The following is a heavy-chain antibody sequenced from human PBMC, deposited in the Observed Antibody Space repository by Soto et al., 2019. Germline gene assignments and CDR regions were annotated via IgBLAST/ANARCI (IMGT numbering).Heavy chain of an antibody. CDR2: ISGSGGST. Sequence: GGSLRLSCAASGFTFSSYAMSWVRQAPGKGLECVSTISGSGGSTYYADSVKGRFTISRDNSKDTVYLQMNSLRAEDTAVYYYATGGGYYRRYFDSWGQGTLVTVSS. CDR3: ATGGGYYRRYFDS. CDR1: GFTFSSYA. J-gene: IGHJ4*02. D-gene: IGHD3-22*01. V-gene: IGHV3-23*01.